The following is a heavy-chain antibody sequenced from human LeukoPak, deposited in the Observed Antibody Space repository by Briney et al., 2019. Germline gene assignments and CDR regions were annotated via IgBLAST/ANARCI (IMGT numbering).Heavy chain of an antibody. CDR3: ARSYCSSTSCSPYYYYYMDV. CDR2: IYYSGST. CDR1: NASISSYY. V-gene: IGHV4-59*06. D-gene: IGHD2-2*01. J-gene: IGHJ6*03. Sequence: PSETLSLTCAVSNASISSYYWSWIRQQPGKGREWIGYIYYSGSTYYNPSLKSRVTISVDTSKNQFSLKLRSVTAAATAVYYCARSYCSSTSCSPYYYYYMDVWGKGTTVTVSS.